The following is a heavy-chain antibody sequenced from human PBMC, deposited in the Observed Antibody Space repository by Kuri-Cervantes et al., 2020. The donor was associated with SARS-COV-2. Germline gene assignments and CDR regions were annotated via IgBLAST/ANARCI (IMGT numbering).Heavy chain of an antibody. Sequence: SETLSLTCTVSGGSISSYYWSWIRQPAGKGLEWIGRIYTSGSTNYNPSLKSRVTISVDTSKNQFSLKLSSVTAADTAVYYCARHQDSGSYYGAFDIWGQGTMVTVSS. J-gene: IGHJ3*02. V-gene: IGHV4-4*07. D-gene: IGHD1-26*01. CDR3: ARHQDSGSYYGAFDI. CDR2: IYTSGST. CDR1: GGSISSYY.